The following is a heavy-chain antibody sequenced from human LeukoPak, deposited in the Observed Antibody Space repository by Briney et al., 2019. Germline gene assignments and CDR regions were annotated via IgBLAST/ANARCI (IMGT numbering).Heavy chain of an antibody. V-gene: IGHV3-9*01. CDR3: AKGRGYGFPGGYYGMDV. Sequence: AGGSLRLSCAASGFTFDDYAMHWVRQAPGKGLEWVSGISWNSGSIGYADSVKGRFTISRDNAKNSLYLQMNSLRAEDTALYYCAKGRGYGFPGGYYGMDVWGQGTTVTVSS. CDR1: GFTFDDYA. J-gene: IGHJ6*02. CDR2: ISWNSGSI. D-gene: IGHD5-18*01.